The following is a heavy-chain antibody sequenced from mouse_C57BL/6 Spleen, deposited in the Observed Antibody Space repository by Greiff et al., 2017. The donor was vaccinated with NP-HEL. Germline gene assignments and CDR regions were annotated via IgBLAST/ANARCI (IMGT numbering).Heavy chain of an antibody. CDR3: ARNYGNWYFDV. J-gene: IGHJ1*03. CDR2: ISGGGGNT. V-gene: IGHV5-9*01. Sequence: EVKLQESGGGLVKPGGSLKLSCAASRFTFSSYTMSWVRQTPEKRLEWVATISGGGGNTYYPDSVKGRFTISRDNAKNTLYLQMSSLRSEDTALYYCARNYGNWYFDVWGTGTTVTVSS. CDR1: RFTFSSYT. D-gene: IGHD1-1*01.